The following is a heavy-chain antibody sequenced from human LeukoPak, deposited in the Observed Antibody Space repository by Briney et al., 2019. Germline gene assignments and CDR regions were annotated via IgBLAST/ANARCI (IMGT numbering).Heavy chain of an antibody. CDR2: INHSGST. D-gene: IGHD5-18*01. CDR3: ASLSRAWIQLWSRRGYFDL. J-gene: IGHJ2*01. V-gene: IGHV4-34*01. CDR1: GGSFSGYY. Sequence: SETLSLTCAVYGGSFSGYYWSWIRQPPGKGLEWTGEINHSGSTNYNPSLKSRVTISVDTSKNQFSLKLSSVTAADTAVYYCASLSRAWIQLWSRRGYFDLWGRGTLDTVSS.